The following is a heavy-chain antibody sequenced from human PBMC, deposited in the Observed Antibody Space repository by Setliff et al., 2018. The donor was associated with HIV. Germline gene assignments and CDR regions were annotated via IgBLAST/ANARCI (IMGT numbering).Heavy chain of an antibody. CDR3: ARVLLTGYYKGAFDI. V-gene: IGHV1-46*01. CDR2: INPSGGST. D-gene: IGHD3-9*01. Sequence: ASVKVSCKASGYSFTSYYMHWVRQAPGQGLEWMGIINPSGGSTSYAQKFQGRVTMTRDTSTSTAYMELGSLRSEDTAVYYCARVLLTGYYKGAFDIWGQGTMVTVSS. CDR1: GYSFTSYY. J-gene: IGHJ3*02.